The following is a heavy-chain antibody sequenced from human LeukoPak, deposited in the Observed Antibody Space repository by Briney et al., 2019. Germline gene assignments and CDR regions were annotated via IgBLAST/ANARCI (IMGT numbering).Heavy chain of an antibody. CDR1: GFTFSSYA. D-gene: IGHD2-2*01. CDR3: ARDRAGSTSCLDY. CDR2: ISYDGSNK. Sequence: PGGSLRLSCAASGFTFSSYAMHWVRQAPGKGLEWVAVISYDGSNKYYADSVKGRFTISRDNSKNTLYLQMNSLRAEDTAVYYCARDRAGSTSCLDYWGQGTLVTVSS. V-gene: IGHV3-30-3*01. J-gene: IGHJ4*02.